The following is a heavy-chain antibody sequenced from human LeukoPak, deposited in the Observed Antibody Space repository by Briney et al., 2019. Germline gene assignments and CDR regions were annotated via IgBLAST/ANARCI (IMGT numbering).Heavy chain of an antibody. J-gene: IGHJ3*02. CDR1: GGSFSGYY. CDR2: INHSGST. V-gene: IGHV4-34*01. D-gene: IGHD3-10*01. CDR3: ARHLLGFNDAFDI. Sequence: SETLSLTCAVYGGSFSGYYWSWIRQPPGKGLEWIGEINHSGSTNYNPSLKSRVTISVDTSKNQFSLKLSSVTAADTAVYYCARHLLGFNDAFDIWGQGTMVTVSS.